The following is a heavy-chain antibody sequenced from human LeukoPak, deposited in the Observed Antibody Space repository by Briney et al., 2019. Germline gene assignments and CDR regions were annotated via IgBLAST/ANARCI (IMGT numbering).Heavy chain of an antibody. CDR1: GFTFSDYY. CDR3: ARARYSYGL. D-gene: IGHD5-18*01. J-gene: IGHJ3*01. Sequence: GGSLRLSCAASGFTFSDYYMNWIRQAPGKGLEWVSSISTSDTTTYYADSVKGRFTISRDNAKNSLYLQMNSLRAEDTAIYYCARARYSYGLWGQGTMVTVSS. CDR2: ISTSDTTT. V-gene: IGHV3-11*01.